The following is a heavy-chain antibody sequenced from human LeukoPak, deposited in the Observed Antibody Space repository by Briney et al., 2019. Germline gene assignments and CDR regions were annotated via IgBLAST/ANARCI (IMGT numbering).Heavy chain of an antibody. CDR1: GFTFSTYD. CDR3: AKSPGRYCSGGSCYSY. D-gene: IGHD2-15*01. CDR2: ISYDGSNK. V-gene: IGHV3-30*18. J-gene: IGHJ4*02. Sequence: GRSRRLSCAASGFTFSTYDMHWVRQAPGKGLEWVAVISYDGSNKYYADSVKGRFTISRDNSKNTLYLQLNSLRAEDTAVYYCAKSPGRYCSGGSCYSYWGQGTLVTVSS.